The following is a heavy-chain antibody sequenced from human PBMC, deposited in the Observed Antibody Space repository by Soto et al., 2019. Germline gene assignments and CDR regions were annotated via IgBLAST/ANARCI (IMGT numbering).Heavy chain of an antibody. CDR1: GGSISSGGYY. CDR3: ARCAHRYDYGGNSNWFDP. V-gene: IGHV4-31*02. D-gene: IGHD4-17*01. CDR2: IYYSGST. J-gene: IGHJ5*02. Sequence: SETLSLTCTVSGGSISSGGYYWSWIRQHQGKGLEWIGYIYYSGSTYYNPSLKSRVTISVDTSKNQFSLKLSSVTAADTAVYYCARCAHRYDYGGNSNWFDPWGQGTLVTVSS.